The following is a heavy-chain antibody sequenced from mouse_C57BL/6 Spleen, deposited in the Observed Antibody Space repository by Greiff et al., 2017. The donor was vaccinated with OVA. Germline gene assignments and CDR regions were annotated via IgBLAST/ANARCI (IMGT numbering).Heavy chain of an antibody. V-gene: IGHV1-54*01. CDR1: GYAFTNYL. CDR2: INPGSGGT. J-gene: IGHJ4*01. Sequence: QVQLQQSGAELVRPGTSVKVSCKASGYAFTNYLIEWVKQRPGQGLEWIGVINPGSGGTNYNEKFKGKATLTADKSSSTAYMQLSSLTSEDSAVYFCARSGTHAMDYWGQGTSVTVSS. CDR3: ARSGTHAMDY. D-gene: IGHD4-1*01.